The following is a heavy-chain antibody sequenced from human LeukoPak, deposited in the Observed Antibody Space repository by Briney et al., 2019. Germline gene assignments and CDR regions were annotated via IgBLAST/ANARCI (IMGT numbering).Heavy chain of an antibody. CDR2: ISSNGDST. V-gene: IGHV3-64*01. CDR1: GFTFSSYA. CDR3: ARVRSRGVIIAAFDY. Sequence: QSGGSLRLSCAASGFTFSSYAMHWVRQAPGKGLEYVSAISSNGDSTYYANSVKGRFTISRDNSKNTLYLQMGSLRAEDMAVYYCARVRSRGVIIAAFDYWGQGTLVTVSS. D-gene: IGHD3-10*01. J-gene: IGHJ4*02.